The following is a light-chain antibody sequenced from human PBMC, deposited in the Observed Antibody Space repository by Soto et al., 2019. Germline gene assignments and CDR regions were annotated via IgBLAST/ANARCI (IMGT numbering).Light chain of an antibody. J-gene: IGLJ1*01. V-gene: IGLV2-14*01. CDR2: EVS. CDR3: SSFSTSNTLYV. Sequence: QSVLTQPASVSGSPGQSITISCTGTSSDIGDYNYVSWYQQHPGKVPKLIIFEVSTRPSGVSNRFSGSKSGNTASLTISELQADDEADYYCSSFSTSNTLYVFGTGTKLTVL. CDR1: SSDIGDYNY.